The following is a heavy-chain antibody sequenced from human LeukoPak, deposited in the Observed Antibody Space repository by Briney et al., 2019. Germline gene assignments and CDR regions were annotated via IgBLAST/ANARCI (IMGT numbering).Heavy chain of an antibody. D-gene: IGHD3-22*01. Sequence: PGGSLRLSCAASGFTLSSYGMHWVRQAPGKGLEWVAVIWYDGSNKYYADSVKGRFTISRDNSKNTLYLQMNSLRAEDSALYYCARGGRGSAAVVAPRSFDIWGQGTMVTVSS. V-gene: IGHV3-33*01. J-gene: IGHJ3*02. CDR3: ARGGRGSAAVVAPRSFDI. CDR2: IWYDGSNK. CDR1: GFTLSSYG.